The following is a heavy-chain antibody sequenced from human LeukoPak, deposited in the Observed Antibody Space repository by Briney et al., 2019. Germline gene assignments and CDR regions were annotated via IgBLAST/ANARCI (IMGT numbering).Heavy chain of an antibody. J-gene: IGHJ4*02. D-gene: IGHD1-26*01. V-gene: IGHV4-39*01. CDR1: GGSISSSSYY. Sequence: PSETLSLTCTVSGGSISSSSYYWGWIRQPPGKGLEWIGSIYYSGSTYYNPSLKSRVIISVDTSKNQFSLKLSSVTAADTAVYYCGSYYRRGYYFDYWGQGTLVTVSS. CDR3: GSYYRRGYYFDY. CDR2: IYYSGST.